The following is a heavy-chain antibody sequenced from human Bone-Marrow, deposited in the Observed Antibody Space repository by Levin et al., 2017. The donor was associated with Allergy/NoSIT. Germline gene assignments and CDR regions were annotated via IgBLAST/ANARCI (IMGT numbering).Heavy chain of an antibody. J-gene: IGHJ4*02. V-gene: IGHV3-30-3*01. CDR2: ISYYGSNK. CDR3: ARDLREGSSSSTNTFAY. D-gene: IGHD6-13*01. Sequence: PGGSLRLSCAASGFTFSDYPMHWVRQAPGRGLEWVAVISYYGSNKYYADSVKGRFTISRDNFKNTLYLQMNSLRAEDTAVYYCARDLREGSSSSTNTFAYWGQGTLVTVSS. CDR1: GFTFSDYP.